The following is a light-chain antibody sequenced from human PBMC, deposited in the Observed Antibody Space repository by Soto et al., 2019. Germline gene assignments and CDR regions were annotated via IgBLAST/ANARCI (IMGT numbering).Light chain of an antibody. Sequence: EIVMTQSPATLSVSPGERATLSCRASQSVSSNLAWYQQKPGQAPRLLIYGASTRATGIPARFSGSGSGTEFTLTISSLQSEDFAVYYCQQYGGSTMFTFGQGTKLEI. J-gene: IGKJ2*01. CDR1: QSVSSN. V-gene: IGKV3-15*01. CDR3: QQYGGSTMFT. CDR2: GAS.